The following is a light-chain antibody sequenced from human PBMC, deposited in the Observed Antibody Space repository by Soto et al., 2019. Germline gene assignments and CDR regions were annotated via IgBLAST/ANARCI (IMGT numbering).Light chain of an antibody. CDR3: QQYNNWPPWT. CDR1: QSFSNN. V-gene: IGKV3-15*01. CDR2: DAS. Sequence: ILMTQSPATLSVSPGERATLSCSASQSFSNNLAWYQQKPGQAPRLLIYDASTRAPGIPAMFSGSGSGTEFTLTISGLQSEDFAVYYCQQYNNWPPWTFGQGTKVQIK. J-gene: IGKJ1*01.